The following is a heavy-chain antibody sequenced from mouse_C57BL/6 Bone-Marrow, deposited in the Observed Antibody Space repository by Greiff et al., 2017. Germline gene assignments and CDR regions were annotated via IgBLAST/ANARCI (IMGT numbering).Heavy chain of an antibody. V-gene: IGHV1-81*01. CDR3: ASLAWFAY. J-gene: IGHJ3*01. Sequence: QVQLQQSGAELARPGASVKLSCKASGYTFTSYGISWVKQRPGQGLEWIGEIYPRSGNTYYNEKFKGKATLTADKSSSPAYMELRSLTSEDSAVYFCASLAWFAYWGQGTLVTVSA. CDR1: GYTFTSYG. CDR2: IYPRSGNT.